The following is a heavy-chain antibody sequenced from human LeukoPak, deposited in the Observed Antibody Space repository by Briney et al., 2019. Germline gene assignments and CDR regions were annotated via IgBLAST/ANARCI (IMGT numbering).Heavy chain of an antibody. D-gene: IGHD3-16*02. J-gene: IGHJ5*02. V-gene: IGHV3-30-3*01. CDR2: ISYDGSNK. Sequence: GGSLRLSCAASGFTFSSYAMPWVRQAPGKGLEWVAVISYDGSNKYYADSVKGRFTISRDNSKNTLYLQMNSLRAEDTAVYYCARDEGAYDYVWGSYRYPNWFDPWGQGTLVTVSS. CDR1: GFTFSSYA. CDR3: ARDEGAYDYVWGSYRYPNWFDP.